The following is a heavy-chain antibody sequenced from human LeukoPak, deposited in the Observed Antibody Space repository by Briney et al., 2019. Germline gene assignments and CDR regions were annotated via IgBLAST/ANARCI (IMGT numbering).Heavy chain of an antibody. CDR3: ARESGYYYDTSGYTFDY. J-gene: IGHJ4*02. Sequence: SETLSLTCTVSGGSISNYYWSWIRQSAGKGLEWIGRIYTSGSTNYNPSLKSRVSMSVGTSKNQFSLRLRSVTAADTAVYYCARESGYYYDTSGYTFDYWGQGILVTVSS. CDR2: IYTSGST. V-gene: IGHV4-4*07. D-gene: IGHD3-22*01. CDR1: GGSISNYY.